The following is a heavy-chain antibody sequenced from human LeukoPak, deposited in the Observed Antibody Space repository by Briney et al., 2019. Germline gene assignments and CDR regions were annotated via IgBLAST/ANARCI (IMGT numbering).Heavy chain of an antibody. CDR2: IYYSGST. Sequence: SETLSLTCTVSGGSISSSSYHWGWIRQPPGKGLEWIGSIYYSGSTYYNPSLKSRVTISVDTSKNQFSLKLSSVTAADTAVYYCARAGIAAAAFDYWGQGTLVTVSS. D-gene: IGHD6-13*01. CDR1: GGSISSSSYH. V-gene: IGHV4-39*07. J-gene: IGHJ4*02. CDR3: ARAGIAAAAFDY.